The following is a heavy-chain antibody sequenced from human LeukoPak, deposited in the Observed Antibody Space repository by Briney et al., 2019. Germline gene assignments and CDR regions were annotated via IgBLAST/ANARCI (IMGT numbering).Heavy chain of an antibody. V-gene: IGHV3-13*01. D-gene: IGHD5-18*01. CDR2: VSSGFHA. J-gene: IGHJ4*02. CDR1: GFTLGSHD. Sequence: GGSLRLSCTASGFTLGSHDMHWVRQIPGQGLEWVAVVSSGFHAFFADSVQGRFTVSREDARNSLYLQMNSLRAGYTAVYYCVREARGYHYTYFDYWGQGTLVTVSS. CDR3: VREARGYHYTYFDY.